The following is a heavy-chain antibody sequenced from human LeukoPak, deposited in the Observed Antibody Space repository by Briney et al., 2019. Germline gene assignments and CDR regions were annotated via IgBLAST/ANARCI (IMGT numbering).Heavy chain of an antibody. Sequence: GGSLSLSCEASGFDVSSNYMNWVRQAPGKGLEWVSILYSGGSTYYADSVKGRFTVSRDSSGNTLFLHTTRLKTEDTAVYFCARVGDHYHWYLDVWGRGTLVTVSS. CDR3: ARVGDHYHWYLDV. D-gene: IGHD3-10*01. CDR2: LYSGGST. V-gene: IGHV3-53*01. J-gene: IGHJ2*01. CDR1: GFDVSSNY.